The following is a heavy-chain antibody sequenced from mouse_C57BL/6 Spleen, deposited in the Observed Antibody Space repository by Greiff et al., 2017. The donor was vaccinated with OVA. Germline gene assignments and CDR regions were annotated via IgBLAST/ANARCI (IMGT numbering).Heavy chain of an antibody. CDR3: ARSGIYYDYDIGSSYAMDY. V-gene: IGHV1-18*01. J-gene: IGHJ4*01. Sequence: EVQLQQSGPELVKPGASVKIPCKASGYTFTDYNMDWVKQSHGKSLEWIGDINPNNGGTIYNQKFKGKATLTVDKSSSTAYMELRSLTSEDTAVYYCARSGIYYDYDIGSSYAMDYWGQGTSVTVSS. CDR2: INPNNGGT. D-gene: IGHD2-4*01. CDR1: GYTFTDYN.